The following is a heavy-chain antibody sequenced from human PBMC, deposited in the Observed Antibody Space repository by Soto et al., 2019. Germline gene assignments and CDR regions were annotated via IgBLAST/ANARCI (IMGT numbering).Heavy chain of an antibody. CDR3: AKDRAYYYGSGYPPGNDY. CDR1: GFTFSSYA. CDR2: IRGSGGST. Sequence: GGSLRLSCAASGFTFSSYAMSWVRQAPGKGLEWVSAIRGSGGSTYYADSVKGRFTISRDNSKNTLYLQMNSLRAEDTAVYYCAKDRAYYYGSGYPPGNDYWGQGTLVTVSS. V-gene: IGHV3-23*01. J-gene: IGHJ4*02. D-gene: IGHD3-10*01.